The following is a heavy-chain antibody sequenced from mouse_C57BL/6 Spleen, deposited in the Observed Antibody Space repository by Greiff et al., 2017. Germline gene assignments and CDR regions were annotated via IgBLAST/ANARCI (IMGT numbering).Heavy chain of an antibody. D-gene: IGHD3-3*01. CDR2: IYPGSGST. Sequence: QVQLQQPGAELVKPGASVKMSCKASGYTFTSYWITWVKQRPGQGLEWIGDIYPGSGSTNYNEKFKSKATLTVDTSSSPAYMQLSSLTSEDSAVYYCARQGAGAYAMDYWGQGTSVTVSS. J-gene: IGHJ4*01. V-gene: IGHV1-55*01. CDR3: ARQGAGAYAMDY. CDR1: GYTFTSYW.